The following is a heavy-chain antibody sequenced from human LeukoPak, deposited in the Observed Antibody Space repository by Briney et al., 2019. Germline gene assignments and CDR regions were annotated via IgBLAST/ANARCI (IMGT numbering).Heavy chain of an antibody. J-gene: IGHJ4*02. CDR2: ISSSSSYI. CDR3: ASPGYSGSYDY. D-gene: IGHD1-26*01. Sequence: GGSLRLSCAASGFTFSSYSMNWIRQAPGKGLEWVSSISSSSSYIFYADSVKGRFTISRDNAKNSLYLQMNSLRAEDTAVYYCASPGYSGSYDYWGQGTLVTVSS. V-gene: IGHV3-21*01. CDR1: GFTFSSYS.